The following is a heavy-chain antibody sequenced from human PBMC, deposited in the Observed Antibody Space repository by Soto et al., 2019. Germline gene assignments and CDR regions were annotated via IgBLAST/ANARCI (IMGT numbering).Heavy chain of an antibody. Sequence: SETLSLTCAVSGGSISSSNWWSWVRQPPGKGPEWIGEIYHSGSTNYNPSLKSRVTISVDKSKNQFSLKLSSVTAADTAVYYCARGRSGFFRYFDYWGQGTLVTVSS. CDR1: GGSISSSNW. CDR2: IYHSGST. CDR3: ARGRSGFFRYFDY. V-gene: IGHV4-4*02. J-gene: IGHJ4*02. D-gene: IGHD3-10*01.